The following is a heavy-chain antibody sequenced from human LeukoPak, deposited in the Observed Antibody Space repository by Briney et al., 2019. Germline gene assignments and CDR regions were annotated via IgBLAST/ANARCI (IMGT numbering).Heavy chain of an antibody. CDR1: GFSLTTTGVA. D-gene: IGHD3-10*01. V-gene: IGHV2-5*02. J-gene: IGHJ4*02. CDR3: AHIRTDHDGSGNYYTRGFDY. Sequence: ESGPTLVKPTQTLTLTCTFSGFSLTTTGVAVAWIRQPPGRALEWLALIYWDDDKRYSPSLNSRLTITKDTSKNQVGLTLTNMDPVDTATYYCAHIRTDHDGSGNYYTRGFDYWGQGTLVTVSS. CDR2: IYWDDDK.